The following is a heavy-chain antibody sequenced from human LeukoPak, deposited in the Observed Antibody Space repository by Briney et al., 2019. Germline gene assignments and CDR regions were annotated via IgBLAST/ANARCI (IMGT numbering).Heavy chain of an antibody. Sequence: GGSLRLSCAASGFTFSSYSMNWVRQAPGKGLEWVSSISSSSSYIYYADSVKGRFTISRDNAKNSLYLQMNSLRAEDTAVYYCAKVLGNTGYDYDYWGQGTPVTVSS. D-gene: IGHD5-12*01. CDR3: AKVLGNTGYDYDY. CDR1: GFTFSSYS. V-gene: IGHV3-21*04. CDR2: ISSSSSYI. J-gene: IGHJ4*02.